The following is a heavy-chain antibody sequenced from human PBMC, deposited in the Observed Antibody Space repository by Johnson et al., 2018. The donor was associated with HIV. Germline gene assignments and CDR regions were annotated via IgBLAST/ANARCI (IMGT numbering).Heavy chain of an antibody. Sequence: VQLVESGGGVVQPGRSLRLSCAASGFTFSSYGMHWVRQAPAKGLEWVSAISGSGGSTYYADSVKGRFTISRDNSKNTLYLQMNSLRAEDTAVYYCARDEPTDNAFDIWGQGTMVTVSS. CDR3: ARDEPTDNAFDI. V-gene: IGHV3-23*04. CDR2: ISGSGGST. CDR1: GFTFSSYG. D-gene: IGHD2-15*01. J-gene: IGHJ3*02.